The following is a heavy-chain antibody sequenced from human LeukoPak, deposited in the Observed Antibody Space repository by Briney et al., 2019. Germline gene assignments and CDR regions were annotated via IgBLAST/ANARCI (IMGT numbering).Heavy chain of an antibody. CDR3: ARYIGVVGVIEHDAFDI. CDR1: GFTFSSYW. J-gene: IGHJ3*02. CDR2: IKQDGSEK. D-gene: IGHD3-16*02. V-gene: IGHV3-7*01. Sequence: PGGSLRLSCAASGFTFSSYWMSWVRQAPGKGLEWVANIKQDGSEKYYVDSVKGRFTTSRDNAKNSLYLQMNSLRAEDTAVYYCARYIGVVGVIEHDAFDIWGQGTMVTVSS.